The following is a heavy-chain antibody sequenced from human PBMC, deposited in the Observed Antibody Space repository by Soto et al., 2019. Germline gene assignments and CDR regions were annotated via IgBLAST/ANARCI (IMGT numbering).Heavy chain of an antibody. D-gene: IGHD3-3*01. Sequence: GASVKVSCKASGGTFSSYAISWVRQAPGQGLEWMGGITPIFGTANYAQKFQGRVTITADESTSTAYMELSSLRSEDTAVYYCRGGYDFWSGPSYYYGMDVWGQGTTVTVSS. CDR3: RGGYDFWSGPSYYYGMDV. V-gene: IGHV1-69*13. CDR1: GGTFSSYA. J-gene: IGHJ6*02. CDR2: ITPIFGTA.